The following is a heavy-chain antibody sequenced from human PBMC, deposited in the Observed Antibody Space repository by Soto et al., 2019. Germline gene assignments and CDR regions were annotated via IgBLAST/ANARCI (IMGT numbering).Heavy chain of an antibody. CDR2: ISSAGTTK. J-gene: IGHJ4*02. D-gene: IGHD5-12*01. CDR3: TSSIMATDLSTY. Sequence: QVQLVESGGGVVQPGRSLRLSCAASGFTFSNYGMHWVRQAPGKGLEWVAVISSAGTTKYYADSVKGRFTISRDNSKNTLYLQMNSLRVEDTALYYGTSSIMATDLSTYWGQGTLVTVSS. CDR1: GFTFSNYG. V-gene: IGHV3-30*03.